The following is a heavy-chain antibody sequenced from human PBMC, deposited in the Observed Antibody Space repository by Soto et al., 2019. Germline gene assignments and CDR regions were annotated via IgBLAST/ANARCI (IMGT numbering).Heavy chain of an antibody. CDR2: IIPIIGLG. CDR3: ARGEGGNHRDRSVWNGFDS. J-gene: IGHJ5*01. Sequence: QVQLVQSGAEVKKPGSSVKVSCRASGGTPSNYAISWVRQAPGQGLEWMGGIIPIIGLGNYAQECQGRVTITAEEATSTVYMELSILRSEGTAIYDCARGEGGNHRDRSVWNGFDSWGQGTLVTVSS. D-gene: IGHD3-22*01. V-gene: IGHV1-69*01. CDR1: GGTPSNYA.